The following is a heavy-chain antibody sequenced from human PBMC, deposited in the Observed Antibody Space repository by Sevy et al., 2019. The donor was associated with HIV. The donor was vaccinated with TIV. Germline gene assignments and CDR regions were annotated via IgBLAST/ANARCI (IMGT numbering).Heavy chain of an antibody. Sequence: GGSLRLSCAASGLPFSSYAMHWVRQGPGKGLEWVAVISCDARNEAYADSVKGRFTISRDNSKNTLYLQMNSLRAEDTAVYYCARFPPERAFDIWGQGTMVTVSS. CDR1: GLPFSSYA. V-gene: IGHV3-30*04. CDR2: ISCDARNE. CDR3: ARFPPERAFDI. J-gene: IGHJ3*02.